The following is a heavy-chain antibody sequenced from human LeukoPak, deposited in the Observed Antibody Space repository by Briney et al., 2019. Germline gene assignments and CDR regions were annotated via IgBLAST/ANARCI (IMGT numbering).Heavy chain of an antibody. V-gene: IGHV4-34*01. J-gene: IGHJ6*02. Sequence: SETLSLTCGVYGGSFRGYYWSWIRQPPGKGLEWIGEVNHSGSTNYNPAPKSRVTISVDTSKNQFSLKLSSVAAADTAVYYCARIRVGTTVTAQYYYYGMDVWGQGTTVTVSS. CDR2: VNHSGST. CDR1: GGSFRGYY. CDR3: ARIRVGTTVTAQYYYYGMDV. D-gene: IGHD4-17*01.